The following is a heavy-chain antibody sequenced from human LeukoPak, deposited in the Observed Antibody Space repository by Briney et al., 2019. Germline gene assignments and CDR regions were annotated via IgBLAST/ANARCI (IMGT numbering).Heavy chain of an antibody. V-gene: IGHV1-18*01. J-gene: IGHJ4*02. CDR2: ISAYNGNT. CDR3: ARVTGYGDIDY. CDR1: GYSFANYG. Sequence: ASVKVSCKASGYSFANYGITWVRQAPGQGLEWMGWISAYNGNTNSAQKLQGRVTMTTDTSTSTAYMELRSLRSDDTAVYYCARVTGYGDIDYWGQGTLVTVSS. D-gene: IGHD4-17*01.